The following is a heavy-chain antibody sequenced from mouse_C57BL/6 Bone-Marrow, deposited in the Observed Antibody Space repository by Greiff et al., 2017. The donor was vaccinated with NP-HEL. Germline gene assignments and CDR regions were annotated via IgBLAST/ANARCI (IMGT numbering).Heavy chain of an antibody. D-gene: IGHD1-1*01. CDR1: GFSLTSYG. Sequence: QVHVKQSGPGLVQPSQSLSITCTVSGFSLTSYGVHWVRQSPGKGLEWLGVIWSGGSTDYNAAFISRLSISKDNSKSQVFFKMNSLQADDTAIYYCASYYYGSSCAMDYWGQGTSVTVSS. V-gene: IGHV2-2*01. CDR3: ASYYYGSSCAMDY. J-gene: IGHJ4*01. CDR2: IWSGGST.